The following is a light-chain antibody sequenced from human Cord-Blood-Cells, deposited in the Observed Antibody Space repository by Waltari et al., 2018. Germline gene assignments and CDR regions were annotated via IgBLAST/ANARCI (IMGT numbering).Light chain of an antibody. Sequence: EIVLTQPPATLSLSPGDRATLSCRASQSVSSYLALYQQKPGQAPRLLIYDASNRGTGIPDRFSGSGSGTDFALTISSLEPQDVAVYYCQQRSNWPPLCSFGQGTKLEIK. V-gene: IGKV3-11*01. CDR3: QQRSNWPPLCS. J-gene: IGKJ2*04. CDR2: DAS. CDR1: QSVSSY.